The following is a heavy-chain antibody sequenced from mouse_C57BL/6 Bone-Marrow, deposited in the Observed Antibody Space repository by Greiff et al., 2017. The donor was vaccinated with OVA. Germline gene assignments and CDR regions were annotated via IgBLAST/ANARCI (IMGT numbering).Heavy chain of an antibody. CDR1: GFTFTDYY. Sequence: EVKLMESGGGLVQPGGSLSLSCAASGFTFTDYYMSWVRQPPGKALEWLGFIRNKANGYTTEYNASVKGRFTISRDNSPSILSLQMNALRAEDSATYYCARSPDGHEDYFDYWGQGTTLTVSS. D-gene: IGHD2-2*01. CDR2: IRNKANGYTT. V-gene: IGHV7-3*01. CDR3: ARSPDGHEDYFDY. J-gene: IGHJ2*01.